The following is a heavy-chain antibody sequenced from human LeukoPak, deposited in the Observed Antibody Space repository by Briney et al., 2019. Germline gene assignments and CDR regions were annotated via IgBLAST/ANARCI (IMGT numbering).Heavy chain of an antibody. J-gene: IGHJ4*02. CDR2: VSACNGNT. CDR3: ARDPSVSGYSSSWYYY. Sequence: GASVTVSCKASGYTFTSYGISWVRQAPGQGLEWMGWVSACNGNTNYAQKLQGRVTMTTDTSTSTAYMELRSLRSDDTAVYYCARDPSVSGYSSSWYYYWGQGTLVTVSS. CDR1: GYTFTSYG. V-gene: IGHV1-18*01. D-gene: IGHD6-13*01.